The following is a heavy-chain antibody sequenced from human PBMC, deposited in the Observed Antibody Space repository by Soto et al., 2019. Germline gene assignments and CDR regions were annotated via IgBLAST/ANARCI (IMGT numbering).Heavy chain of an antibody. CDR3: AEGGIRGSVPFSAFLLNRTSDL. J-gene: IGHJ2*01. D-gene: IGHD3-10*01. V-gene: IGHV3-23*01. Sequence: GKGLEWVASISDTGASTWYAESVRGRLSISRDNSKYTLYLQMNSLRGEDTAVFFRAEGGIRGSVPFSAFLLNRTSDL. CDR2: ISDTGAST.